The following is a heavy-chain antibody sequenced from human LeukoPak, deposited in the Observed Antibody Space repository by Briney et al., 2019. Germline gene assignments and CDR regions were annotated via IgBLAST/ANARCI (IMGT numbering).Heavy chain of an antibody. CDR2: IYYSGST. Sequence: SETLSLTCTVSGGSISSGGYYWSWIRQPPGKGLEWIGSIYYSGSTYYNPSLKSRVTISVDTSKNQFSLKLSSVTAADTAVYYCARDRAVYGGNSDWYFDLWGRGTQVTVSS. J-gene: IGHJ2*01. CDR1: GGSISSGGYY. V-gene: IGHV4-39*07. D-gene: IGHD4-23*01. CDR3: ARDRAVYGGNSDWYFDL.